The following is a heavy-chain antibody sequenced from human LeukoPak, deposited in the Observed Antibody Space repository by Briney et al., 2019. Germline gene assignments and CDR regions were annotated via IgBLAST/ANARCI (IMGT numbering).Heavy chain of an antibody. CDR1: GYSFTSYW. D-gene: IGHD5-18*01. Sequence: GESLKISCKGSGYSFTSYWIGWVRQMPGKGLEWMGIIYPGDSDTRYSSSFQGQVTISADKSISTAYLQWSSLKASDTAIYYCAMATTAMLSYYFDSWGQGTLVTVSS. CDR2: IYPGDSDT. J-gene: IGHJ4*02. CDR3: AMATTAMLSYYFDS. V-gene: IGHV5-51*01.